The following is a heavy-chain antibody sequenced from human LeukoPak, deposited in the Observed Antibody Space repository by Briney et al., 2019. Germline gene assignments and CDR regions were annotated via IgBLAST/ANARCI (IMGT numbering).Heavy chain of an antibody. D-gene: IGHD3-10*01. CDR3: VRSADRVIRGAPPYYYYYMDV. V-gene: IGHV4-59*01. J-gene: IGHJ6*03. CDR1: GSSFSTYY. CDR2: GYYSGST. Sequence: SETLSLTCTVSGSSFSTYYWSWVRQPPGKGLEWIGYGYYSGSTDYIPSLKSRVTISVDTSKNQFSLKLTSVTAADTAVYYCVRSADRVIRGAPPYYYYYMDVWGKGTTVTVSS.